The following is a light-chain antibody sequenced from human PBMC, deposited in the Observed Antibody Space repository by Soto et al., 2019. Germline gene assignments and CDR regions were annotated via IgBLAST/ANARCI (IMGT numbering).Light chain of an antibody. J-gene: IGKJ4*01. CDR1: QSISSW. CDR3: QQYHSYSIT. CDR2: KAS. Sequence: DIQMTQSPSTLSASVGDRVTITCRASQSISSWLAWYQQKPGKAHKLLIYKASSLAGGVPSRFSGSGSGTDFTLTISSLQPDDFATYYCQQYHSYSITFGGGTKVDIK. V-gene: IGKV1-5*03.